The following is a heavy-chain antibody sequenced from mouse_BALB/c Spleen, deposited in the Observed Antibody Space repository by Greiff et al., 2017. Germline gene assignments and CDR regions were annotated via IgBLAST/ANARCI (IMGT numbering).Heavy chain of an antibody. Sequence: EVLLVESGGGLVQPGGSLRLSCATSGFTFTDYYMSWVRQPPGKALEWLGFIRNKANGYTTEYSASVKGRFTISRDNSQSILYLQMNTLRAEDIATYYCARDPPLSYYGNFHAMDYWGQGTSVTVSS. V-gene: IGHV7-3*02. J-gene: IGHJ4*01. D-gene: IGHD2-1*01. CDR1: GFTFTDYY. CDR3: ARDPPLSYYGNFHAMDY. CDR2: IRNKANGYTT.